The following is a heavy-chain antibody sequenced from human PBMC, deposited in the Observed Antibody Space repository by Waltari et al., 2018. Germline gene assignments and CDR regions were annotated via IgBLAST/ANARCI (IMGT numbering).Heavy chain of an antibody. D-gene: IGHD2-21*01. V-gene: IGHV4-59*01. CDR2: IYYSGSN. CDR1: GGSISSYY. Sequence: QVQLQESGPGLVKPSETLSLTCTVSGGSISSYYWSWIRQPPGKGLEWIGYIYYSGSNNYNPSLKSRVTISVDTSKNQFSLKLSSVTAADTAVYYCAREAYLGDPGGMDVWGQGTTVTVSS. CDR3: AREAYLGDPGGMDV. J-gene: IGHJ6*02.